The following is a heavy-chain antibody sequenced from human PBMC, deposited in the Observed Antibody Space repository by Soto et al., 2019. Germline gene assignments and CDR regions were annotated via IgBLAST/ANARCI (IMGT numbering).Heavy chain of an antibody. Sequence: PSETLSLTCTVSGDSINSSTHYWGWIRQTPGKGLEWMGAIFYGGSTYYNPSLKSRVSISVDASKNQFSLKLSSVTAADTAVYFCSGTRGEAGSYYYYYYGIDVWGQGTTVTVSS. CDR2: IFYGGST. CDR3: SGTRGEAGSYYYYYYGIDV. V-gene: IGHV4-39*01. J-gene: IGHJ6*02. CDR1: GDSINSSTHY. D-gene: IGHD2-21*01.